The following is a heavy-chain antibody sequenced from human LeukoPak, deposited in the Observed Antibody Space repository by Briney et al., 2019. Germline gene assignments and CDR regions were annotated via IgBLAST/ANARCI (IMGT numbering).Heavy chain of an antibody. CDR3: AKDISWYTAIFGVVTAFDI. CDR2: IIPIFGTA. CDR1: GGTFSSYA. V-gene: IGHV1-69*01. D-gene: IGHD3-3*01. Sequence: GASVKVSCKASGGTFSSYAISWVRQAPGQGPEWMGGIIPIFGTANYAQKFQGRVTITADESTSTAYMELSSLRSEDTAVYYCAKDISWYTAIFGVVTAFDIWGQGTMVTVSS. J-gene: IGHJ3*02.